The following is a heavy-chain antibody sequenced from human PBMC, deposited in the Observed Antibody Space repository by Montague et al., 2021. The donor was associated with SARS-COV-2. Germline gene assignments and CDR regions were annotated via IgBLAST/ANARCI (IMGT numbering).Heavy chain of an antibody. CDR2: IYTSGTT. J-gene: IGHJ6*02. D-gene: IGHD3-10*01. Sequence: SETLSLTCTVSGGSISSYYWSWIRQPAGKGLEWIGRIYTSGTTNYDPSLKSRVTMSVDTSKNQFSLKLSSVTAADTAVYYCAGGSGIISFYNSGMDVWGQGTTVTVSS. CDR1: GGSISSYY. V-gene: IGHV4-4*07. CDR3: AGGSGIISFYNSGMDV.